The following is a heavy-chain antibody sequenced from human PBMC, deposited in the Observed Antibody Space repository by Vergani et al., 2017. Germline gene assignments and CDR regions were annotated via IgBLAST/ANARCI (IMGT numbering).Heavy chain of an antibody. Sequence: EVQLLESGGDLVQPGGSLRLSCAASGFTFNHYAMNWVRQAPGKGLEWFSGISVSVGSTYYEGPVKGRFPISRDSSKNTLYLQMNSLSAGDPAVYYWAKANPRNSGYDYLYYYHAMDVWGQGTTVTVSS. J-gene: IGHJ6*02. CDR3: AKANPRNSGYDYLYYYHAMDV. CDR1: GFTFNHYA. V-gene: IGHV3-23*01. CDR2: ISVSVGST. D-gene: IGHD5-12*01.